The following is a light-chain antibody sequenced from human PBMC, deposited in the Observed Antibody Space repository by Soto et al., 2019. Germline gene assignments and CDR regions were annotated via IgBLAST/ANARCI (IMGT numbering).Light chain of an antibody. CDR1: QTISTW. V-gene: IGKV1-5*01. CDR2: DAS. Sequence: DIQVTQSPPTLSASVGDRVTITCRASQTISTWMAWYQQKPGKAPKXLIYDASSLESGVPSRFSGSGSGTELTITISSLQPDDFETYYCQQYNSYPWTFGQGTKVDIK. J-gene: IGKJ1*01. CDR3: QQYNSYPWT.